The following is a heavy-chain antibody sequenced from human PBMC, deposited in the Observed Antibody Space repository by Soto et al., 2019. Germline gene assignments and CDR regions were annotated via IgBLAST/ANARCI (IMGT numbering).Heavy chain of an antibody. Sequence: GWSLSLSFAVSGFSFGSYALSWVRQAPGKGLEWVSAISCSGGITYYAESVKGRFTISRDNSKNTLNLQMNSLRAEETAIYYCAKETNASSGYVDYWGQGTQVTVSS. J-gene: IGHJ4*02. CDR2: ISCSGGIT. D-gene: IGHD3-22*01. CDR1: GFSFGSYA. V-gene: IGHV3-23*01. CDR3: AKETNASSGYVDY.